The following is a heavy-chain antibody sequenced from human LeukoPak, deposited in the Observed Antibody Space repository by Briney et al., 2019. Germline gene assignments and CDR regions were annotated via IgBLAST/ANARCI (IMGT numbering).Heavy chain of an antibody. CDR2: IKQDGSNK. D-gene: IGHD5-12*01. J-gene: IGHJ4*02. V-gene: IGHV3-7*05. CDR3: TRDRGRFDY. Sequence: GRSLRLSCVASGFTFSGYWMSWDRQAPGKGREWVANIKQDGSNKYYVDSVKGRFTISRNNAKNSLYLQMNSLRAEDTAMYYCTRDRGRFDYWGQGTLVTVSS. CDR1: GFTFSGYW.